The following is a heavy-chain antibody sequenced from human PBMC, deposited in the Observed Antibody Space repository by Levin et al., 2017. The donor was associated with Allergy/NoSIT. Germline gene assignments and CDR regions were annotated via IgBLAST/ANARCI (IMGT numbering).Heavy chain of an antibody. V-gene: IGHV4-59*01. CDR3: ARGRDGYIETFDY. Sequence: SQTLSLTCTVSGGSISSYYWNWIRQPPGKGLEWIGYIYYSGSTTYNPSLKSRVTISVDTSKNQFSLKLSSVTAADTAVYYCARGRDGYIETFDYWGQGTLVTVSS. CDR1: GGSISSYY. CDR2: IYYSGST. D-gene: IGHD5-24*01. J-gene: IGHJ4*02.